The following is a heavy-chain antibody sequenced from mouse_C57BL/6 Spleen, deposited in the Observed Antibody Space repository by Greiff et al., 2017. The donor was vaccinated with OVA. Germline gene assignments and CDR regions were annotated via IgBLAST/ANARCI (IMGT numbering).Heavy chain of an antibody. J-gene: IGHJ4*01. D-gene: IGHD3-3*01. CDR1: GYSITSGYY. CDR3: ARRTAGDY. Sequence: EVKLQESGPGLVKPSQSLSLTCSVTGYSITSGYYWNWIRQFPGNKLEWMGYISYDGSNNYNPSLKNRISITRDTSKNQFFLKLNSVTTEDTATYYCARRTAGDYWGQGTSVTVSS. CDR2: ISYDGSN. V-gene: IGHV3-6*01.